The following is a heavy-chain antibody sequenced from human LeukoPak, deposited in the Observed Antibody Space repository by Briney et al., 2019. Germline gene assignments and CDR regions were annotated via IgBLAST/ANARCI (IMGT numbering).Heavy chain of an antibody. D-gene: IGHD3-10*01. CDR2: IYSSGGT. Sequence: SETLSLTCSVSGGSISGFYWSWIRQPAGKGLEWIGRIYSSGGTNYNPSLKSRVTMAVDTSKNQFSLMLSSVTAADTALYYCARGPLYDSGSYNWFDPWGQGTLVTVSS. J-gene: IGHJ5*02. CDR1: GGSISGFY. V-gene: IGHV4-4*07. CDR3: ARGPLYDSGSYNWFDP.